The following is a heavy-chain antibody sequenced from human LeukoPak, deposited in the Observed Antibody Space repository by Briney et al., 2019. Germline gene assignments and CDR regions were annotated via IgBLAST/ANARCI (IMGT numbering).Heavy chain of an antibody. D-gene: IGHD3-10*01. CDR3: ARCRLLYGSGSFSYYYYYYMDV. CDR2: IIPIFGTA. J-gene: IGHJ6*03. CDR1: GGTFSGYA. V-gene: IGHV1-69*13. Sequence: ASVKVSCKASGGTFSGYAISWVRQAPGQGLEWMGGIIPIFGTANYAQKFQGRVTITADESTSTAYMELSSLRSEDTAVYYCARCRLLYGSGSFSYYYYYYMDVWGKGTTVTISS.